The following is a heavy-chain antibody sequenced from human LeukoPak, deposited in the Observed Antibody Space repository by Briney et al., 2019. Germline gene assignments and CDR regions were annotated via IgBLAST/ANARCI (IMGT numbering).Heavy chain of an antibody. CDR3: ATVSFSGYSSGWPYYFDY. CDR1: GYTLTELS. V-gene: IGHV1-24*01. CDR2: FDPEDGET. D-gene: IGHD6-19*01. Sequence: ASVKVSCKFSGYTLTELSMHWVRQAPGKGLEWMGGFDPEDGETIYAQKFQGRVTMTEDTSTDTAYMELSSLRSEDTAVYYCATVSFSGYSSGWPYYFDYWGQGTLVTVSS. J-gene: IGHJ4*02.